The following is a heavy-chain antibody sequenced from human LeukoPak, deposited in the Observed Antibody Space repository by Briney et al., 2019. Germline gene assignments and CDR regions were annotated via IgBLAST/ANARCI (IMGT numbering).Heavy chain of an antibody. CDR3: AGATGSSGPIGY. D-gene: IGHD6-19*01. CDR1: GFTFSSYA. Sequence: PGGSLRLSCAASGFTFSSYAMYWVRQAPGKGLEYVSAISSNGGSTYYANSVKGRFTISRDNSKNTLYLQMGSLRAEDMAVYYCAGATGSSGPIGYWGQGTLVTVSS. CDR2: ISSNGGST. V-gene: IGHV3-64*01. J-gene: IGHJ4*02.